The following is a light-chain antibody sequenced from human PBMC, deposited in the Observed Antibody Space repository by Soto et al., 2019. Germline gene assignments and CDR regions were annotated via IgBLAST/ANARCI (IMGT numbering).Light chain of an antibody. Sequence: SSELTQPLSVSVALGQTARITCGGNNIGSKNVHWYQQKPGQAPVLVIYRDSNRPSGIPERFSGSNSGNTATLTISRAQAGDEDDYYCQVWDSSTAVFGGGTKVTVL. CDR1: NIGSKN. CDR2: RDS. CDR3: QVWDSSTAV. J-gene: IGLJ2*01. V-gene: IGLV3-9*01.